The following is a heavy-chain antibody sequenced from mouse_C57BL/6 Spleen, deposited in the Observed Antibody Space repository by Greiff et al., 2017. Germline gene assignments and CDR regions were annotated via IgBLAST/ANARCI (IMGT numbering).Heavy chain of an antibody. CDR1: GYTFTSYW. J-gene: IGHJ3*01. CDR2: IYPGSGST. D-gene: IGHD1-1*01. V-gene: IGHV1-55*01. CDR3: ARGGYYGSSFAY. Sequence: QVQLQQPGAELVKPGASVKMSCKASGYTFTSYWITWVKQRPGQGLEWIGDIYPGSGSTNYNEEFKSKATLTVDTSSSTAYMQLSSLTSEDSAVYYCARGGYYGSSFAYWGQGTLVTVSA.